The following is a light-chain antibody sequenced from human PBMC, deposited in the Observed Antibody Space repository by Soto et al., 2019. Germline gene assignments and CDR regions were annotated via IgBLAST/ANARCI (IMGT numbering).Light chain of an antibody. V-gene: IGLV1-44*01. Sequence: QSVLTQPPSASGTPGQRVTISCSGSTSNIASYSVNWYQQLPGAAPKLLIYSGDQRPSRVPDRFSGSKSGTSASLAISGLYSEDEADYYCAAWDDRLNAYVFGTGTKVNV. J-gene: IGLJ1*01. CDR2: SGD. CDR3: AAWDDRLNAYV. CDR1: TSNIASYS.